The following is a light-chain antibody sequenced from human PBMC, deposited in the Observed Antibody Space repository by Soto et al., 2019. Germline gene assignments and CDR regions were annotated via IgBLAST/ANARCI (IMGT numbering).Light chain of an antibody. CDR3: EQSYHSPMDS. CDR2: AAT. CDR1: QSISTS. Sequence: DIQMTQSPSSLSASVGDRVTITCRASQSISTSLNWYQQKPGKAHKLLIYAATTLPSGVPSRFRGSGSGTEFTLTIGGLQPEDFATYYCEQSYHSPMDSVGQGTDMEIK. V-gene: IGKV1-39*01. J-gene: IGKJ2*01.